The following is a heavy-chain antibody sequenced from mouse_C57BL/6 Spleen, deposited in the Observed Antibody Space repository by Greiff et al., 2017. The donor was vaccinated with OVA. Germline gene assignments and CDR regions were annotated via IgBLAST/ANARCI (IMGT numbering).Heavy chain of an antibody. CDR1: GYAFSSSW. CDR2: IYPGDGDT. CDR3: AREGDRYYDYDRYFDV. J-gene: IGHJ1*03. D-gene: IGHD2-4*01. Sequence: QVQLKQSGPELVKPGASVKISCKASGYAFSSSWMNWVKQRPGKGLEWIGRIYPGDGDTNYNGKFKGKATLTADKSSSTAYMQLSSLTSEDSAVYFCAREGDRYYDYDRYFDVWGTGTTVTVSS. V-gene: IGHV1-82*01.